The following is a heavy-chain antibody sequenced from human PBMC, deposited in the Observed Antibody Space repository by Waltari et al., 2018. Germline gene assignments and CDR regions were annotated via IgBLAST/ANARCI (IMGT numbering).Heavy chain of an antibody. CDR1: GFTFSSYD. CDR3: AKGKSWGVAAFDI. V-gene: IGHV3-23*01. CDR2: ISGSGGST. J-gene: IGHJ3*02. Sequence: EVQLLESGGGLVQPGGSLRLSCAASGFTFSSYDMSWVSQAPGKGLEWVSAISGSGGSTYYADSVKGRFTISRDNSKNTLYLQMNSLRAEDTAVYYCAKGKSWGVAAFDIWGQGTMVTVSS. D-gene: IGHD2-15*01.